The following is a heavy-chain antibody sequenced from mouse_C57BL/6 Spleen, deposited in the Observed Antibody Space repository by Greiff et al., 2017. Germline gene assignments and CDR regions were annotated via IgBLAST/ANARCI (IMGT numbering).Heavy chain of an antibody. CDR1: GYTFTSYW. V-gene: IGHV1-69*01. CDR3: ARSGDYDVDDY. CDR2: IDPSDSYT. J-gene: IGHJ2*01. Sequence: QVHVKQPGAELVMPGASVKLSCKASGYTFTSYWMHWVKQRPGQGLEWIGEIDPSDSYTNYNQKFKGKSTLTVDKSSSTAYMQLSSLTSEDSAVYYCARSGDYDVDDYWGQGTTLTVSS. D-gene: IGHD2-4*01.